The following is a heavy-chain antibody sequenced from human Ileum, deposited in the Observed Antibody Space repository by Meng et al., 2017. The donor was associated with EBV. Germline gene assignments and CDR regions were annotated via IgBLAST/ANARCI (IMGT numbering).Heavy chain of an antibody. CDR1: GASISRSDW. Sequence: VLLQSAAPGKCTPSESLVARFAASGASISRSDWWSWVRQPPGKGLEWIGETSHSGRTTYSPSLKSLATISLDKSNNQLFLKLNFVTAAETVVYYCASSDYYRSDYWGQGTLVTVSS. J-gene: IGHJ4*02. V-gene: IGHV4-4*02. D-gene: IGHD3-22*01. CDR3: ASSDYYRSDY. CDR2: TSHSGRT.